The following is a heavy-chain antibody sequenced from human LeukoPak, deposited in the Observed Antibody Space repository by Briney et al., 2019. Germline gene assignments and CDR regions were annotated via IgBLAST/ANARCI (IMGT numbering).Heavy chain of an antibody. Sequence: PSETLSLTCTVSGGSISSYYWSWIRQPAGKGLEWIGRVYTSGSTNYNPSLKSRVTMSVDTSKNQFSLTLSSVTAADTAVYYCARMGYCSSTSCPKSSPYYYYYMDVWGKGTTVTVSS. CDR2: VYTSGST. J-gene: IGHJ6*03. V-gene: IGHV4-4*07. CDR1: GGSISSYY. D-gene: IGHD2-2*01. CDR3: ARMGYCSSTSCPKSSPYYYYYMDV.